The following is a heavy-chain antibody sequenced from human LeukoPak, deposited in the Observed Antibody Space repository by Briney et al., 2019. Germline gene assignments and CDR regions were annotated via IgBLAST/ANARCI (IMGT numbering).Heavy chain of an antibody. CDR2: ISWNSGSI. CDR1: GXXFDDYA. D-gene: IGHD2-2*01. V-gene: IGHV3-9*01. J-gene: IGHJ3*02. CDR3: AKSLNPRYCSSTSCYPDAFDI. Sequence: GGXLRXSCAXSGXXFDDYAMHWVRHAPGKGLEWVSGISWNSGSIGYADSVKGRFTISRDNAKNSLYLQMNSLRAEDTALYYCAKSLNPRYCSSTSCYPDAFDIWGQGTMVTVSS.